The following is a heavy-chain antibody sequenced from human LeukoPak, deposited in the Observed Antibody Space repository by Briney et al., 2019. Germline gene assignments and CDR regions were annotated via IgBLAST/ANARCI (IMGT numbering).Heavy chain of an antibody. CDR3: ASRPCDAAALDY. CDR1: GFTFSGVY. V-gene: IGHV3-53*01. J-gene: IGHJ4*02. CDR2: IYSDDST. D-gene: IGHD6-13*01. Sequence: GGSLRLSCVASGFTFSGVYMSWVRQAPGQGLDWVSVIYSDDSTYYADSVKGRFTISRDNSKNTLNLQMNSLRAEDTAVYYCASRPCDAAALDYWGQGTLVTVSS.